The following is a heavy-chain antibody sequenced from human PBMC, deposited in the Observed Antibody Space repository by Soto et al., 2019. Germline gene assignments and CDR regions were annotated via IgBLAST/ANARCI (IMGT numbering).Heavy chain of an antibody. CDR1: GGTFSSYA. CDR2: IIPIFGTA. D-gene: IGHD3-9*01. Sequence: QVQLVQSGAEVKKPGSSVKVSCKASGGTFSSYAISWVRQAPGQGLEWMGGIIPIFGTANYAQKFQGRVTITADESTSTAYKELSSLRSEDTAVYYCARDSAHYDIWTTPRYGIDVWVQGTTVTVSS. V-gene: IGHV1-69*12. CDR3: ARDSAHYDIWTTPRYGIDV. J-gene: IGHJ6*02.